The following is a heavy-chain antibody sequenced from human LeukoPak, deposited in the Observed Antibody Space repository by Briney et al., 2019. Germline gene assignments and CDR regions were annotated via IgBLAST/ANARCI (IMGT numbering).Heavy chain of an antibody. J-gene: IGHJ4*02. Sequence: SETLSLTCTVSGGSISSGGYYWSWIRQHPGKGLEWIGYIYYSGSTYYNPSLKSRVTISVDTSKNQFPLKLSSVTAADTAVYYCARGATVTTDHFDYWGQGTLVTVSS. CDR1: GGSISSGGYY. D-gene: IGHD4-17*01. CDR3: ARGATVTTDHFDY. V-gene: IGHV4-31*03. CDR2: IYYSGST.